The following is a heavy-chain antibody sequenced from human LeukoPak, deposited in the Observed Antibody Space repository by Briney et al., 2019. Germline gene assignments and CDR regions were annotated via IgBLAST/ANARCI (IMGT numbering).Heavy chain of an antibody. J-gene: IGHJ6*02. V-gene: IGHV1-69*13. D-gene: IGHD3-22*01. CDR3: ARDPYDSSGYYYRDYYYGMDV. Sequence: ASVKVSCKASGGTFISYAISWVRQAPGQGPEWMGGIIPIFGTANYAQKFQGRVTITADESTSTAYMELSSLRSEDTAVYYCARDPYDSSGYYYRDYYYGMDVWGQGTTVTASS. CDR2: IIPIFGTA. CDR1: GGTFISYA.